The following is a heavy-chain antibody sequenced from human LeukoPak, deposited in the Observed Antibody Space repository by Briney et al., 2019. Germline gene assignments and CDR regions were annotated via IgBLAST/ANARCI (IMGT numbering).Heavy chain of an antibody. V-gene: IGHV1-58*02. D-gene: IGHD1-14*01. J-gene: IGHJ6*02. CDR2: IVVGSGNT. CDR1: GFTFTSSA. CDR3: AAEYMTRNYYYGMDV. Sequence: GTSVKVSCKASGFTFTSSAMQWVRLARGQRLEWIGWIVVGSGNTNYAQKFQERVTITRDMSTSTAYMELSSLRSEDTAVYCCAAEYMTRNYYYGMDVWGQGTTVTVSS.